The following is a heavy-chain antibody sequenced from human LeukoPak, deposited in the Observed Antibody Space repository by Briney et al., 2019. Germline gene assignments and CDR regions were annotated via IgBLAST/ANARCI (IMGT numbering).Heavy chain of an antibody. V-gene: IGHV3-30-3*01. J-gene: IGHJ3*02. CDR3: ARVRVHAFDI. Sequence: GGSLRLSWAASGFTFSSYAMHWVRQAPGKGLEWVAVISYDGSNKYYADSVKGRFTISRDNSKNTLYLQMNSLRAEDTAVYYCARVRVHAFDIWGQGTMVTVSS. CDR1: GFTFSSYA. CDR2: ISYDGSNK.